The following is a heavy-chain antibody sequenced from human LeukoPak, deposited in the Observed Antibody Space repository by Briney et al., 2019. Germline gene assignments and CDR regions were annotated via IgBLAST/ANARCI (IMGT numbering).Heavy chain of an antibody. Sequence: GGSLRLSCAASGFTFSIYSMNWVRQAPGKGLEWVSSISSSSSYIYYADSVKGRFTISRDNAKNSLYLQMNSLRAEDTAVYYCARGRGYYDSSGYNYWGQGTLVTVSS. CDR1: GFTFSIYS. J-gene: IGHJ4*02. V-gene: IGHV3-21*01. CDR3: ARGRGYYDSSGYNY. CDR2: ISSSSSYI. D-gene: IGHD3-22*01.